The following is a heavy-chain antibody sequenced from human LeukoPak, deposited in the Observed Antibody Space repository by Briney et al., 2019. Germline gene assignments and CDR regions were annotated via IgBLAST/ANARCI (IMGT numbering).Heavy chain of an antibody. Sequence: SVKVSCKASGGTFSSYAISWVRQAPGQGLEWMGGIIPIFGTANYAQKFQGRVTITADESTSTAYMELSSLRSEDTAVYYCARGISSGSPFDYWGQGTLVTVSS. D-gene: IGHD6-19*01. J-gene: IGHJ4*02. CDR1: GGTFSSYA. CDR3: ARGISSGSPFDY. CDR2: IIPIFGTA. V-gene: IGHV1-69*13.